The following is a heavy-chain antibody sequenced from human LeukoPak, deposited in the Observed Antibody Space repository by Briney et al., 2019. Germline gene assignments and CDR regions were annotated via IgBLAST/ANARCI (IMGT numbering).Heavy chain of an antibody. CDR3: AKDLKWELLRARIGSRLLLFQH. V-gene: IGHV3-23*01. CDR1: GFTFSSYA. J-gene: IGHJ1*01. CDR2: ISGSGGST. Sequence: QSGGSLRLSCAASGFTFSSYAMSWVRQAPGKGLEWVSAISGSGGSTYYADSVKGRFTISRDNSKNTLYLQMNSLRAEDTAVYYCAKDLKWELLRARIGSRLLLFQHWGQGTLVTVSS. D-gene: IGHD1-26*01.